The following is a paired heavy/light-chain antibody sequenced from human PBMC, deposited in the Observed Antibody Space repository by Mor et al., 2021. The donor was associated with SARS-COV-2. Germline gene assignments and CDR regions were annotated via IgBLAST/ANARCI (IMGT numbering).Light chain of an antibody. J-gene: IGLJ3*02. Sequence: QSVLTQPPSVSAAPGQKVTISCSGSSSNIGSTYVSWYQHLPGTAPKLLIYDNNKRPSGIPDRFSGSKSGTSATLDITGLQTGDEADYYCGTWDSSLSVWVFGGGTKLTVV. CDR1: SSNIGSTY. CDR2: DNN. V-gene: IGLV1-51*01. CDR3: GTWDSSLSVWV.
Heavy chain of an antibody. CDR3: AKDAGYASSWYGGTYTYYYGMDV. D-gene: IGHD6-13*01. V-gene: IGHV3-30*18. CDR1: GFTFSSSV. Sequence: QVQLVESGGGVVQPGRSLRLSCAASGFTFSSSVMHWVRLAPGKGPEWVSLISYDGSGKYYRDSVKGRFTISRDNSKNTLYLQMDSLTAEDTALYYCAKDAGYASSWYGGTYTYYYGMDVWGQGTTVAVSS. J-gene: IGHJ6*02. CDR2: ISYDGSGK.